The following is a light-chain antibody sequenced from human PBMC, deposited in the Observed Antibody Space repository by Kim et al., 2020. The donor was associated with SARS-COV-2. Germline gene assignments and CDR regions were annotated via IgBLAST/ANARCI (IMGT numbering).Light chain of an antibody. CDR2: NVT. Sequence: GQSITIACIASSSDLGGYKSVSWYQQRPGKPPKLMISNVTKRPSGVSNRFSGSKSGNTASLTISGLQADDEADYYCSSYTAASTWVFGGGTKVTVL. J-gene: IGLJ2*01. CDR3: SSYTAASTWV. CDR1: SSDLGGYKS. V-gene: IGLV2-14*03.